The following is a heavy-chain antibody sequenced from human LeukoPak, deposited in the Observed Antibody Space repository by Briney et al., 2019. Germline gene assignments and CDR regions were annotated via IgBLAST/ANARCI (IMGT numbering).Heavy chain of an antibody. Sequence: QAGGSLRLSCAASGFTFSSYAMSWVRQAPGKGLEWVSAISGSGGSTYYADSVKGRFTISRDNSKNTLYLQMNSLRAEDTAVYYCAKDLSNYDTKYYYYMDVWGKGTTVTVSS. V-gene: IGHV3-23*01. CDR3: AKDLSNYDTKYYYYMDV. J-gene: IGHJ6*03. D-gene: IGHD3-3*01. CDR1: GFTFSSYA. CDR2: ISGSGGST.